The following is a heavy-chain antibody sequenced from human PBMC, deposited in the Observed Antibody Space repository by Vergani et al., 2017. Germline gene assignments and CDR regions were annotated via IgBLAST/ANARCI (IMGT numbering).Heavy chain of an antibody. Sequence: EVQLVESGGGLVQPGGSLRLSCAASGFTFSSYWMHWVRQAPGKGLVWVSRINSDGSSTSYADSVKGRFTISRDNAKNTLYLQMNSLRAEDTAVYYCARDRIHSSGWPLNXGPMGYYYYYGMDVWGQGTTVTVSS. CDR2: INSDGSST. D-gene: IGHD6-19*01. V-gene: IGHV3-74*01. CDR1: GFTFSSYW. J-gene: IGHJ6*02. CDR3: ARDRIHSSGWPLNXGPMGYYYYYGMDV.